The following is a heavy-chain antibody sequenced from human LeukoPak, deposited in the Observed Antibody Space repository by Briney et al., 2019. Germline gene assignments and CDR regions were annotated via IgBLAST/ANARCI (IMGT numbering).Heavy chain of an antibody. Sequence: PGGSLRLSCAASGFIFSNYAMHWVRQAPGKGLERVALISSDGSKIYYADSVKGRFTISRDNSRNTLYLQMNSLRAEDSAVYYCARGLHRRCSGGICYQPFDYWGQGTLVTVSS. CDR1: GFIFSNYA. J-gene: IGHJ4*02. CDR2: ISSDGSKI. V-gene: IGHV3-30*04. CDR3: ARGLHRRCSGGICYQPFDY. D-gene: IGHD2-15*01.